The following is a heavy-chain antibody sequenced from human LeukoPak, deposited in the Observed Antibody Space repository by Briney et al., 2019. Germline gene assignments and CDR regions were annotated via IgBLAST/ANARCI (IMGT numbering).Heavy chain of an antibody. CDR2: ISYDGSNK. D-gene: IGHD3-9*01. CDR1: GFTFSSYA. CDR3: ARGVDILTGSLGGMDV. V-gene: IGHV3-30*04. J-gene: IGHJ6*02. Sequence: GGSLRLSCAASGFTFSSYAMHWVRQAPGKGLEWVAVISYDGSNKYYADSVKGRFTISRDNSKNTLYLQMNSLRAEDTAVYYCARGVDILTGSLGGMDVWGQGTTVTVSS.